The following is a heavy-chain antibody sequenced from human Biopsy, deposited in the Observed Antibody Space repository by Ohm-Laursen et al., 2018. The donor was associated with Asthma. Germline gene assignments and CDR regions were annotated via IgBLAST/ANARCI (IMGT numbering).Heavy chain of an antibody. J-gene: IGHJ6*02. V-gene: IGHV1-3*01. CDR3: ARAVDYSHYYGIDV. Sequence: SVKVSCKASGYTFINYAIHWVRQAPGQRLEWMGWINAGNGNTKYSQKFQDRVTMITDTSTSTAYMELRSLRSDDTAVYFCARAVDYSHYYGIDVWGQGTTVTVS. D-gene: IGHD3-10*01. CDR2: INAGNGNT. CDR1: GYTFINYA.